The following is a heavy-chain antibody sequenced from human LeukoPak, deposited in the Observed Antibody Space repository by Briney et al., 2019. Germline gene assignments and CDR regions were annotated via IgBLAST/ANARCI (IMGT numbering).Heavy chain of an antibody. J-gene: IGHJ4*02. V-gene: IGHV4-39*07. Sequence: SETLSLTCTVSGGFISSSNYFWGWIRQPPGKGLEWIGSIYYSGGTYYNPSLKSRVTMSVDTSKNQFSLKLSSVTAADTAVYYCARDQSDILTGYYRPGDFDYWGQGTLITVSS. CDR3: ARDQSDILTGYYRPGDFDY. CDR2: IYYSGGT. D-gene: IGHD3-9*01. CDR1: GGFISSSNYF.